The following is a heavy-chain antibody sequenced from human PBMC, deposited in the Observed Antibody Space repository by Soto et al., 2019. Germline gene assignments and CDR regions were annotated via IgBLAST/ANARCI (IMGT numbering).Heavy chain of an antibody. CDR1: GGSISSYY. CDR3: ARRSYYDFWSGQQRNYYYYMDV. CDR2: IYYSGST. D-gene: IGHD3-3*01. V-gene: IGHV4-59*08. Sequence: PSETLSLTCTVSGGSISSYYWSWIRQPPGKGLEWIGYIYYSGSTNYNPSLKSRVTISVDTSKNQFSLKLSSVTAADTAVYYCARRSYYDFWSGQQRNYYYYMDVWGKGTTVTVSS. J-gene: IGHJ6*03.